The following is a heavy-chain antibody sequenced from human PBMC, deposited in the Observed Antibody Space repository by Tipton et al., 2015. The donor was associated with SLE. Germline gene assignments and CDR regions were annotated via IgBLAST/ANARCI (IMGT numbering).Heavy chain of an antibody. CDR2: IYHSGST. CDR3: ASTRERWGYFDY. V-gene: IGHV4-30-2*01. J-gene: IGHJ4*02. CDR1: GGSFSGYS. D-gene: IGHD3-16*01. Sequence: TLSLTCAVYGGSFSGYSWSWIRQPPGKGLEWIGYIYHSGSTYYSPSLKSRVTISVDRSKNQFSLKLSSVTAADTAVYYCASTRERWGYFDYWGQGTLVTVSS.